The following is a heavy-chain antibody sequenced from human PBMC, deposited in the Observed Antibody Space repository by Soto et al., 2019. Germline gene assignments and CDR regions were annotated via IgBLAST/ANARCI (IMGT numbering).Heavy chain of an antibody. V-gene: IGHV3-64D*06. CDR1: GFNFRNYA. CDR2: NNSDGRRT. Sequence: GGSLRLSCSASGFNFRNYAMQWVRQGPGKRLQYLSANNSDGRRTFYADSVKGRFSISKDNSKNMLFLQVRSLRPEDTGIYYCVSPTLQQWGQGALVTVSS. J-gene: IGHJ4*02. CDR3: VSPTLQQ.